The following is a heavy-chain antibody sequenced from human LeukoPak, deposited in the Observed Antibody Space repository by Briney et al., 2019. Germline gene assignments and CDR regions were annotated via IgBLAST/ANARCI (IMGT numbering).Heavy chain of an antibody. CDR2: IIPIFGTA. V-gene: IGHV1-69*13. CDR1: GYTFTSYY. J-gene: IGHJ4*02. Sequence: ASVKVSCKASGYTFTSYYMHWVRQAPGQGLEWMGGIIPIFGTANYAQKFQGRVTITADESTSTAYMELSSLRSEDTAVYYCARGYLGYYDSSGYYGFDYWGQGTLVTVSS. D-gene: IGHD3-22*01. CDR3: ARGYLGYYDSSGYYGFDY.